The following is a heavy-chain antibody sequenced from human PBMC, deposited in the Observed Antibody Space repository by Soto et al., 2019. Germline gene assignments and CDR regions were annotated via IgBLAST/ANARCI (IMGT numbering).Heavy chain of an antibody. Sequence: SETLSLTCTVSGGSISSGGYSWSWIRQPPGKGLEWIGYIYHSGSTYYNPSLKSRVTISVDRSKNQFSLKLSSVTAADTAVYYCARGVPVRFDYWGQGTLVTVSS. V-gene: IGHV4-30-2*01. J-gene: IGHJ4*02. CDR1: GGSISSGGYS. CDR2: IYHSGST. CDR3: ARGVPVRFDY. D-gene: IGHD4-17*01.